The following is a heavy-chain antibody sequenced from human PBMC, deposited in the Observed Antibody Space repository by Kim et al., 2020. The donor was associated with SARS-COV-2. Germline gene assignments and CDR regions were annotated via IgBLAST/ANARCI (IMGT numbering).Heavy chain of an antibody. V-gene: IGHV3-33*01. J-gene: IGHJ4*02. CDR3: ARDGGWNYFDY. D-gene: IGHD6-19*01. CDR2: IWYDGSNK. CDR1: GFTFSSYG. Sequence: GGSLRLSCAASGFTFSSYGMHWVSQARGKGLEWVAVIWYDGSNKYYADSVKGRFTISRDNSKNTLYLQMNSLRAEDTAVYYCARDGGWNYFDYWGQGTLVTVSS.